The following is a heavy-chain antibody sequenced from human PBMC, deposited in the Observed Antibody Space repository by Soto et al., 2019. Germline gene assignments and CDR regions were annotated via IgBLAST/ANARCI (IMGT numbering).Heavy chain of an antibody. CDR1: GFTVSSNY. V-gene: IGHV3-23*01. CDR2: ISGSGGST. J-gene: IGHJ4*02. D-gene: IGHD3-10*01. CDR3: ANLGLGFGAPYGPPDY. Sequence: GGSLRLSCAASGFTVSSNYMSWVRQAPGKGLEWVSAISGSGGSTYYADSVKGRFTISRDNSKNTLYLQMNSLRAEDTAVYYCANLGLGFGAPYGPPDYWGQGTLVTVSS.